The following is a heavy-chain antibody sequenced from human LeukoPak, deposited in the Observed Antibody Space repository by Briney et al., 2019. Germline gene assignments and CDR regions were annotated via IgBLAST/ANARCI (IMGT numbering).Heavy chain of an antibody. J-gene: IGHJ4*02. Sequence: PGGSLRLSCAASGFTFSAYGMSWVRQSPRKGLEWVSGVSGADGTTYYADSVKGRFTISRDNSKNTLYLQMNSLRAEDTAVYYCAKDLAARSAPLDDYWGQGTLVTVSS. V-gene: IGHV3-23*01. CDR1: GFTFSAYG. CDR3: AKDLAARSAPLDDY. D-gene: IGHD6-6*01. CDR2: VSGADGTT.